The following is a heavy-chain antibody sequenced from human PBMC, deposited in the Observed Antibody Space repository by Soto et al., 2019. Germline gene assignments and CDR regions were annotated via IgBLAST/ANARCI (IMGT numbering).Heavy chain of an antibody. CDR2: VYYSGST. J-gene: IGHJ4*02. Sequence: QLQLQESGPGLVKPSETLSVTRTVSGDSVSSSHYYWGWIRLPPGKGLEWIGSVYYSGSTYYNPSLKSRVTLSVDTSKNQFSLKLSSVTAADAAIYYCARHPTFSGWEYYFDYWGQGTLVTVSS. V-gene: IGHV4-39*01. CDR1: GDSVSSSHYY. D-gene: IGHD6-19*01. CDR3: ARHPTFSGWEYYFDY.